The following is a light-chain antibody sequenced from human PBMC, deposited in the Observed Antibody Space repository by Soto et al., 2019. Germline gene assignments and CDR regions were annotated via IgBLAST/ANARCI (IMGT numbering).Light chain of an antibody. CDR1: QSVSSS. Sequence: EIVMTQSPATLSMSPGERVTLSCRASQSVSSSLDWNQQKPGQAPRLLIYGASTRATGVPDRFSGSGSGTEFTLTISSLQSEDFAVDYWQQYNKWPWTFGQGTKVEIK. V-gene: IGKV3-15*01. CDR3: QQYNKWPWT. CDR2: GAS. J-gene: IGKJ1*01.